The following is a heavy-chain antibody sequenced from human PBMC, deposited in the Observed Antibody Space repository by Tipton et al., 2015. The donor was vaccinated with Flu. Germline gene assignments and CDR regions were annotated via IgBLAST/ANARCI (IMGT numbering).Heavy chain of an antibody. CDR3: ARDPYSSGWDGYFDL. CDR2: VYTSGST. Sequence: TLSLTCAVSGGSISSVNYHWSWIRQPAGKGLEWIGRVYTSGSTNYNPSLKSRVTMSVDTSKNQFSLKLSSVTAADTAVYYCARDPYSSGWDGYFDLWGRGTLVTVSS. J-gene: IGHJ2*01. CDR1: GGSISSVNYH. D-gene: IGHD6-19*01. V-gene: IGHV4-61*02.